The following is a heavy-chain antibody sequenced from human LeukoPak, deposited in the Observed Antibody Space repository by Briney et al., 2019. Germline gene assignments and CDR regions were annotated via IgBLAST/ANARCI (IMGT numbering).Heavy chain of an antibody. Sequence: SGTLSLTCAVSGGSISSSNWWSWVRQPPGKGLEWIGEIYHSGRTNYNPSLKSRVTISVDKSKNQFSLKLSSVTAADTAVYYCASGRVWFGEPYYFDYWGQGTLVTVSS. CDR2: IYHSGRT. CDR1: GGSISSSNW. D-gene: IGHD3-10*01. CDR3: ASGRVWFGEPYYFDY. V-gene: IGHV4-4*02. J-gene: IGHJ4*02.